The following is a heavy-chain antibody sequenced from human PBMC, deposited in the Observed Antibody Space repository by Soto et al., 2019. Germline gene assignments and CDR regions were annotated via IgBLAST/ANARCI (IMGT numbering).Heavy chain of an antibody. V-gene: IGHV4-59*01. Sequence: SETLSLTCTVSGGSISSYYWSWIRQPPGRGLEWIGYIYYTGSTNYNPSLKSRITISIDTSRNQFSLKLTSMTAADTAVYYCAREFSNSPEAFDSWGQGSLVTVSS. CDR3: AREFSNSPEAFDS. D-gene: IGHD6-6*01. J-gene: IGHJ4*02. CDR1: GGSISSYY. CDR2: IYYTGST.